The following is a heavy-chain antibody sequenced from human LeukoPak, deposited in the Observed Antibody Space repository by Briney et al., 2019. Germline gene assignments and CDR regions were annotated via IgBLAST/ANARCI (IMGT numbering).Heavy chain of an antibody. CDR2: MNPNTGNT. CDR1: GYSFTDHD. CDR3: AGGWEPYDYWFDP. V-gene: IGHV1-8*01. D-gene: IGHD5-12*01. Sequence: GASVKVSCKASGYSFTDHDINWVRQATGQGLEWMGWMNPNTGNTDYAQKFQGRVTMTRDTSISTAYMELSGLRSDDTAIYYCAGGWEPYDYWFDPWGQGTLVTVSS. J-gene: IGHJ5*02.